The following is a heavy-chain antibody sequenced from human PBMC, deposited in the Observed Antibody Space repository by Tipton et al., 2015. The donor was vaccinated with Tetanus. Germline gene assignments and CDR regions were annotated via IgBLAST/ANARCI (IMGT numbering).Heavy chain of an antibody. Sequence: GSLRLSCAASGFTLSSYSMNWVRQAPGKGLEWASSISSSSSYIYYADSVKGRFTISRDNAKNSLYLQMNSLRAEDTAVYYCARDRVGRIDAFDIWGQGTMVTVSS. CDR2: ISSSSSYI. V-gene: IGHV3-21*01. D-gene: IGHD1-26*01. CDR1: GFTLSSYS. CDR3: ARDRVGRIDAFDI. J-gene: IGHJ3*02.